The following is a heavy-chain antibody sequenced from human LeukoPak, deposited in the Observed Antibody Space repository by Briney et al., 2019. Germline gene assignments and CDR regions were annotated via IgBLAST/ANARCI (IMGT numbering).Heavy chain of an antibody. J-gene: IGHJ3*01. CDR2: IYSDGST. V-gene: IGHV3-53*01. CDR3: ARGSSGYDRDAFDL. D-gene: IGHD5-12*01. Sequence: GVSLRLSCAASGLTVSNYYMNWVRQAPGKGLEWVSVIYSDGSTYYADSVKGRFTISRDNSKNTLYLQMNSLRGEDTAVYYCARGSSGYDRDAFDLWGQGTMVTVSS. CDR1: GLTVSNYY.